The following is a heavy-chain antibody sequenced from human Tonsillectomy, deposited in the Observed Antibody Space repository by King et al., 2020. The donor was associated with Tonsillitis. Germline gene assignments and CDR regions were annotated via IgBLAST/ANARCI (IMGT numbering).Heavy chain of an antibody. CDR2: IYYSGST. Sequence: QLQESGPGLVKPSETLSLTCTVSGGSISSYYWSWIRQPPGKGLEGIGYIYYSGSTSYNPSLKSRVTISVDMSKNQFSLKLSSVTAADTAVYYCARFGFYGGNPGAFDYWGQGTLVTVSS. CDR1: GGSISSYY. CDR3: ARFGFYGGNPGAFDY. V-gene: IGHV4-59*01. D-gene: IGHD4-23*01. J-gene: IGHJ4*02.